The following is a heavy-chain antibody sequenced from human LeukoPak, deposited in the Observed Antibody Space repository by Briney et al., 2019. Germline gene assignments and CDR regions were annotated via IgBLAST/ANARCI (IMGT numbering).Heavy chain of an antibody. CDR1: GFTFSTYA. CDR2: IVGNGGGI. CDR3: AKDRIPDGKYSIDF. J-gene: IGHJ4*02. D-gene: IGHD2/OR15-2a*01. V-gene: IGHV3-23*01. Sequence: PGGSLRLSCAASGFTFSTYAMNWVRQAPGKGLEWVSVIVGNGGGIHYADSVKGRFTISRGNAKNTLYLQMNSLRAEDSAVYYCAKDRIPDGKYSIDFWGQGTPVTVSS.